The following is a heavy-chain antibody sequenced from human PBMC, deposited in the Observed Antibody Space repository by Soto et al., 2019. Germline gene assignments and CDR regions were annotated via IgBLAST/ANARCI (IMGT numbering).Heavy chain of an antibody. Sequence: GESLKISCKASAYNIRHFWIGWVRQMPGKGLEWMGIIHAGDSDIRYSPSFEGQVTISADKSINTAYLQWSSLKASETAIYYCGAYGLTRFGEPKHPWGQGTLGTVSS. CDR2: IHAGDSDI. V-gene: IGHV5-51*01. D-gene: IGHD3-16*01. CDR1: AYNIRHFW. CDR3: GAYGLTRFGEPKHP. J-gene: IGHJ5*02.